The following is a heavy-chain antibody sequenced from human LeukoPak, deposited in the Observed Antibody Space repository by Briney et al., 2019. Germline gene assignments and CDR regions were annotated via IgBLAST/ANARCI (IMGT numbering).Heavy chain of an antibody. Sequence: GSLRLSCAASGFIFTNYWMTWVRQAPGKGLEWVANIKQAGSEKYYVDSVKGRFTISRDNAKKSLYLQMNSLRAEDTAVYYCAKDTSTISVSGTCFDYWGQGTLVTVSS. J-gene: IGHJ4*02. V-gene: IGHV3-7*01. CDR3: AKDTSTISVSGTCFDY. CDR1: GFIFTNYW. CDR2: IKQAGSEK. D-gene: IGHD6-19*01.